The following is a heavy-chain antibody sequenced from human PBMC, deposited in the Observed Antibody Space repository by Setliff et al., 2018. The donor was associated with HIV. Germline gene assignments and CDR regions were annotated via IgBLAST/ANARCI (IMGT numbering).Heavy chain of an antibody. CDR2: INPSDGTT. V-gene: IGHV1-46*01. CDR3: VKEYHTTATDTRVADYFDY. CDR1: GYTFTSCF. D-gene: IGHD6-13*01. J-gene: IGHJ4*02. Sequence: ASVKVSCKASGYTFTSCFMHWVRQAPGQGLEYMGIINPSDGTTDYTQKFQDRVTMTSDTSTSTVYMELRSLRSEDTAIYYCVKEYHTTATDTRVADYFDYWGQGTLVTVSS.